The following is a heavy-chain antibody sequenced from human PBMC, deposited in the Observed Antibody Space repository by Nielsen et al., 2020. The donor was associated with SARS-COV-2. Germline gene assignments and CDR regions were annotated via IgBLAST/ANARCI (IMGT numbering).Heavy chain of an antibody. J-gene: IGHJ4*02. CDR1: GFTFDDYA. CDR2: ISWNSGSI. Sequence: SLKISCAASGFTFDDYAMHWVRQAPGKGLEWVSGISWNSGSIGYADSVKGRFTISRDNAKNSLYLQTNSLRAEDTAVYYCARLESSSWYWSYWGQGTLVTVSS. V-gene: IGHV3-9*01. D-gene: IGHD6-13*01. CDR3: ARLESSSWYWSY.